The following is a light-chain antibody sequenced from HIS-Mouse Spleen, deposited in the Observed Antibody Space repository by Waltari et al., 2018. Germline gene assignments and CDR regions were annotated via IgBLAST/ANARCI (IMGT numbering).Light chain of an antibody. J-gene: IGKJ2*01. CDR3: QQYYSTLPYT. Sequence: DIVMTQSPDSLAVSLGERATINCKSSQSFLSSSNNKNYLAWYQQKPRQPPKLLISWASTRESGVPDRFSGSGSGTDFTLTISSLQAEDVAVYYCQQYYSTLPYTFGQGTKLEIK. V-gene: IGKV4-1*01. CDR1: QSFLSSSNNKNY. CDR2: WAS.